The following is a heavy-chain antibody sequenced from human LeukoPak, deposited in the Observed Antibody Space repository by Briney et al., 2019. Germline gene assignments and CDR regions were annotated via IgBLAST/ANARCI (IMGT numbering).Heavy chain of an antibody. Sequence: LRLSCAASGFTFSSYAMSWVRQAPGKGLEWIGYIYHSGSTYYNPSLKSRVTISVDRSKNQFSLKLSSVTAADTAVYYCARAVMTTALGYYFDYWGQGTLVTVSS. D-gene: IGHD4-17*01. CDR3: ARAVMTTALGYYFDY. CDR1: GFTFSSYA. V-gene: IGHV4-30-2*01. J-gene: IGHJ4*02. CDR2: IYHSGST.